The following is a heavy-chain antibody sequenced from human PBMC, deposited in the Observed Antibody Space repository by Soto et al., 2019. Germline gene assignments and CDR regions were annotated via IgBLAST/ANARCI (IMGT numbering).Heavy chain of an antibody. J-gene: IGHJ6*03. D-gene: IGHD5-12*01. CDR3: ARSRGEYSGYDYYYYYMDV. Sequence: GGSLRLSCAASGFTFSSYGMHWVRQAPGKGLEWVAVIWYDGSNKYYADSVKGRFTISRDNSKNTLYLQMNSLRAEDTAVYYCARSRGEYSGYDYYYYYMDVWGKGTTVTVSS. V-gene: IGHV3-33*01. CDR1: GFTFSSYG. CDR2: IWYDGSNK.